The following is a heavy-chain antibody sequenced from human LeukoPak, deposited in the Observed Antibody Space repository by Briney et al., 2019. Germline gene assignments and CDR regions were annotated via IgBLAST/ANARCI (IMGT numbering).Heavy chain of an antibody. D-gene: IGHD3-10*01. CDR3: ARSVFPYYSGSGSPYNVDVRQNSYFDF. Sequence: GASVKVSCKASGYTFTGYYMHWVRQAPGQGLEWMGTINPSVGTTRSAKGRASLTRDTSTSTVYMALSTLRSEDTAVYYCARSVFPYYSGSGSPYNVDVRQNSYFDFWGQGTLVTVSS. J-gene: IGHJ4*02. CDR1: GYTFTGYY. CDR2: INPSVGTT. V-gene: IGHV1-46*01.